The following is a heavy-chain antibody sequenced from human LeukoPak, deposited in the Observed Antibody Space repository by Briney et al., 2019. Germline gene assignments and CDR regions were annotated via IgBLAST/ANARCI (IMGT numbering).Heavy chain of an antibody. CDR1: GVSISSYY. J-gene: IGHJ4*02. Sequence: SETLSLTCTVSGVSISSYYWSWIRQPPGKGLEWIGYIYYSGSTNYNPSLKSRVTISVDTSKNQFSLKLSSVTAADTAVYYCARTDYGGNSDYWGQGTLVTVSS. V-gene: IGHV4-59*01. CDR2: IYYSGST. CDR3: ARTDYGGNSDY. D-gene: IGHD4-23*01.